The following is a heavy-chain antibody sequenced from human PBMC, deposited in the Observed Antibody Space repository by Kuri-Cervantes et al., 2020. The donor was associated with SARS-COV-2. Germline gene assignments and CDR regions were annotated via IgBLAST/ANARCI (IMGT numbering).Heavy chain of an antibody. CDR3: TTDVLFGDFWSGPY. CDR1: GFTFSNAW. V-gene: IGHV3-15*07. CDR2: IKSKTDGGTT. Sequence: GESLKISCAASGFTFSNAWMDWVRQAPGKGLEWVGRIKSKTDGGTTDYAAPVKGRFTISRDDSKNTLYLQMNSLKTEDTAVYYCTTDVLFGDFWSGPYWGQGTLVTVSS. D-gene: IGHD3-3*01. J-gene: IGHJ4*02.